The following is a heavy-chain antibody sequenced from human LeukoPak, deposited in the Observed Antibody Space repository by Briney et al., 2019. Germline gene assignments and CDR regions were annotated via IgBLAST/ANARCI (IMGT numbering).Heavy chain of an antibody. CDR2: ITGSGGSA. CDR1: GFTFSSYT. D-gene: IGHD2-2*01. J-gene: IGHJ4*02. V-gene: IGHV3-23*01. CDR3: AIVPAGGDY. Sequence: GGSLRLSCAASGFTFSSYTMTWVRQAPGKGLEWVSAITGSGGSAYYADSVKGRFTISRDNAKNSLYLQMNSLRAEDTAVYYCAIVPAGGDYWGQGTLVTVSS.